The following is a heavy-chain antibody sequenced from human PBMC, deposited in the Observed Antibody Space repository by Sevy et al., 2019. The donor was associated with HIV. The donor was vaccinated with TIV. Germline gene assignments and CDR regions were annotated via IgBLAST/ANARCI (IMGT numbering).Heavy chain of an antibody. Sequence: GGSLRLSCVASGFIFSTDWMPWVRQAPGKGLVWVSRIDNDGSDKSYADSVKGRFTISRDNAKKTLYLQMNSLSAEDTAVYYGVRVRAWRKHYMAVWGKGTTVTVSS. CDR1: GFIFSTDW. V-gene: IGHV3-74*01. J-gene: IGHJ6*03. CDR3: VRVRAWRKHYMAV. CDR2: IDNDGSDK.